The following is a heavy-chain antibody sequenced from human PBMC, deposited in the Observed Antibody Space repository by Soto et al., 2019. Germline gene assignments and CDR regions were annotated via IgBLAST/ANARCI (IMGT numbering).Heavy chain of an antibody. CDR1: GFTFSSYA. CDR2: ISGSGGST. D-gene: IGHD2-15*01. Sequence: EVQLLESGGGLVQPGGSLRLSCAASGFTFSSYAMSWVRQAPGKGLEWVSAISGSGGSTYYADSVKGRFTISRDNSKNTLYLQMNSLRAEDTDVYYCAKDHLGYCSGGSCRAFDYWGQGTLVTVSS. CDR3: AKDHLGYCSGGSCRAFDY. J-gene: IGHJ4*02. V-gene: IGHV3-23*01.